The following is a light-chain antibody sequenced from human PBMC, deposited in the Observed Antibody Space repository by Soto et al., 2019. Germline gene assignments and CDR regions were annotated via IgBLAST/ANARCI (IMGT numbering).Light chain of an antibody. Sequence: EIVLTQSPATLSLSPGERATLSCRASQSVSIYLAWYQQKPGQAPRLVIYDVSKRATGIPARFSGSGSGTDFTLTISSLEPEDFAVYYCQHYGSSWTFGQGTKVDIK. CDR2: DVS. J-gene: IGKJ1*01. CDR1: QSVSIY. CDR3: QHYGSSWT. V-gene: IGKV3-11*01.